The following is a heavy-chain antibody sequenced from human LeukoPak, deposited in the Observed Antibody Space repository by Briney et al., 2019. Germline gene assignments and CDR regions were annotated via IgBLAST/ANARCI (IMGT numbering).Heavy chain of an antibody. D-gene: IGHD6-19*01. J-gene: IGHJ4*02. CDR3: ARGAYSSGWYINEYYFDY. CDR2: IYHSGST. V-gene: IGHV4-38-2*01. Sequence: PSETLSLTCAVSGYSISSGCYWGWIRQPPGKGLEWIGSIYHSGSTYYNPSLKSRVTISVDTSKNQFSLKLSSVTAADTAVYYCARGAYSSGWYINEYYFDYWGQGTLVTVSP. CDR1: GYSISSGCY.